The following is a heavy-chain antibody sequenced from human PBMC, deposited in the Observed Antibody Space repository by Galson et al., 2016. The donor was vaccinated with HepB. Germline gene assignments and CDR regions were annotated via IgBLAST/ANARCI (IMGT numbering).Heavy chain of an antibody. D-gene: IGHD4-23*01. CDR3: ARDQIDYGGNTLLGLDY. V-gene: IGHV3-30-3*01. CDR2: ISHDGSNK. J-gene: IGHJ4*02. Sequence: SLRLSCAASGFTFSNYAIHWVRQAPGKGLEWVTIISHDGSNKYYADSVKGRFTISRDNAKNTLYLQMNSLRAEDTAVYYCARDQIDYGGNTLLGLDYWGQGILVTVSS. CDR1: GFTFSNYA.